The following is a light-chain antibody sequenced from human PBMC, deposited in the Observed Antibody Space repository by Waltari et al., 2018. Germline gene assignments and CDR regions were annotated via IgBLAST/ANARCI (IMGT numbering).Light chain of an antibody. CDR1: KLGDKY. V-gene: IGLV3-1*01. J-gene: IGLJ2*01. Sequence: SYELAQPPSVSVSPGQTASITCSGDKLGDKYVAWYQQRPGQSPALVMYEDDKRPSGIPERFSGSNYGNTATLTISGTQAMDEADYYCQAWDNSAVSTIIFGGGTTLTVL. CDR3: QAWDNSAVSTII. CDR2: EDD.